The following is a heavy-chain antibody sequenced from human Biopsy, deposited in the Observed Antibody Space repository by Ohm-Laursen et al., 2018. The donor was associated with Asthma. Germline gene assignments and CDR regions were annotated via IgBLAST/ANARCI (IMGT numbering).Heavy chain of an antibody. CDR2: IHNSGNT. V-gene: IGHV4-59*07. CDR1: GGSISSDY. J-gene: IGHJ5*02. CDR3: ARGQGRGIQLWSLDP. D-gene: IGHD5-18*01. Sequence: SDTLSLTCTVSGGSISSDYWSWLRQSPGKGLEGIGYIHNSGNTNYNPSLKSRVTISLDTSKNHFSLRLSFVTAADTAVYFCARGQGRGIQLWSLDPWGQGILVTVSS.